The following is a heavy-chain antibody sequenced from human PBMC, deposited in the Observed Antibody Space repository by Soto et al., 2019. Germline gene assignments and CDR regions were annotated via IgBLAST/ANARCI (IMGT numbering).Heavy chain of an antibody. Sequence: SETLSLTCAVYGGSFSGYYWSRIRQPPGKGLEWIGEINHSGSTNYNPSLKSRVTISVDTSKNQFSLKLSSVTAADTAVYYCARGDDILTGYYQGNWFDPWGQGTLVTVSS. CDR1: GGSFSGYY. V-gene: IGHV4-34*01. D-gene: IGHD3-9*01. CDR3: ARGDDILTGYYQGNWFDP. J-gene: IGHJ5*02. CDR2: INHSGST.